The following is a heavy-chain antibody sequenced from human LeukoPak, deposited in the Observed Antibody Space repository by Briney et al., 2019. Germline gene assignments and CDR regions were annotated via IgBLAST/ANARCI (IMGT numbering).Heavy chain of an antibody. V-gene: IGHV3-21*01. CDR3: ARDPIVVVTAGGYFDY. J-gene: IGHJ4*02. Sequence: GGSLRLSCAASGFTFSSYSMNWVRQVPGKGLEWVSSISSSSSYIYYADSVKGRFTISRDNAKNSLYLQMNSLRAEDTAVYYCARDPIVVVTAGGYFDYWGQGTLVTVSS. CDR1: GFTFSSYS. CDR2: ISSSSSYI. D-gene: IGHD2-21*02.